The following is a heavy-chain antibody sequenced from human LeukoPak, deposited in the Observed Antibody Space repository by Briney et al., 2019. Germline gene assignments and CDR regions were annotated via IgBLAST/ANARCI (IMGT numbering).Heavy chain of an antibody. V-gene: IGHV4-34*01. J-gene: IGHJ6*03. CDR2: MKPSGGT. CDR1: GGSFSDYS. CDR3: ARIGYSFSINDWSRTGLGAYPTKYYYYMDV. Sequence: SSQTLSLTCAVYGGSFSDYSWSWIRQPPGKGLEWLGEMKPSGGTNHNPSLMSRISMSVDTSKNQISLRVSSVTAADTAVYYCARIGYSFSINDWSRTGLGAYPTKYYYYMDVWGKGTTVTVSS. D-gene: IGHD5-18*01.